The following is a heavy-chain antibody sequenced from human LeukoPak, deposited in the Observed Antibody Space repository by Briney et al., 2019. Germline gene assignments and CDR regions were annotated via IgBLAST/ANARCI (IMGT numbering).Heavy chain of an antibody. CDR1: GYTFPGYY. CDR3: ARDLGKLEKDY. V-gene: IGHV1-2*06. Sequence: ASVTVSCMASGYTFPGYYRHWLRQAPGQALEWMGRINPNSGGTNYAQTLQGRVTMSRDTSISPAYMELSRVRAADTAVYYCARDLGKLEKDYWGQGTLVTVSS. J-gene: IGHJ4*02. CDR2: INPNSGGT. D-gene: IGHD1-26*01.